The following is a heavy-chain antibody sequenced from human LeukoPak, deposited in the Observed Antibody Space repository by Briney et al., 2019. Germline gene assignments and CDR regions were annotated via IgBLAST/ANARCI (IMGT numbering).Heavy chain of an antibody. Sequence: SETLSLTCTVSGGSISSYYWSWIRQPPGKGLEWIGYIYNSESTNYNPSLKSRVTISVDTSKDQFSLKLSSVTAADTAVYYCAREGVAVAGMYHYYYGMDVWGQGTTVTVSS. CDR3: AREGVAVAGMYHYYYGMDV. J-gene: IGHJ6*01. CDR1: GGSISSYY. CDR2: IYNSEST. D-gene: IGHD6-19*01. V-gene: IGHV4-59*01.